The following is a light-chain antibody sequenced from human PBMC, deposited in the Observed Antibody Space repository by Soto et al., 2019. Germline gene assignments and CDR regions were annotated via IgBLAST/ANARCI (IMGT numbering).Light chain of an antibody. J-gene: IGLJ3*02. V-gene: IGLV2-11*01. CDR3: CSYAGSYTWV. CDR1: SSDVGGYTY. Sequence: QSALTQPRSVSGSPGQSVTISCTGTSSDVGGYTYVSWYRHHPGKAPKLMIYDVTKRPSGVPGRFSGSKSGNTASLTISGLQAEDEADYYCCSYAGSYTWVFGGGTKVTVL. CDR2: DVT.